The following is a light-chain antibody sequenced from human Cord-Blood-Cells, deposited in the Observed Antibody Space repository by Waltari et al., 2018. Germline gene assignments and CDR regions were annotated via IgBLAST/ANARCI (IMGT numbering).Light chain of an antibody. CDR2: DAS. CDR3: QQYNSYPYT. CDR1: KSISSC. J-gene: IGKJ2*01. Sequence: DIQMTQSPSTLSASVGDRVTITCRASKSISSCLAWYQQKPGKAPKLLIYDASSSESGVPSRFSGSGAWTEFTLTISSLQPDEFATYYCQQYNSYPYTFGQGTKLEIK. V-gene: IGKV1-5*01.